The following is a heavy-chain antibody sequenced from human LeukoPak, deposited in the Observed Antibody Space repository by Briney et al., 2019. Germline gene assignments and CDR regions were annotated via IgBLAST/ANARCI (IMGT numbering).Heavy chain of an antibody. V-gene: IGHV3-30-3*01. J-gene: IGHJ4*02. Sequence: GGSLRLSCAAFGFTFSSYAMHWVCQAPGKGLEWVAVISYDGSNKYYADSVKGRFTISRDNSKNTLYLQMNSLRAEDTAVYYCARGGVEYNWNYEAVDYWGQGTLVTVSS. CDR1: GFTFSSYA. CDR3: ARGGVEYNWNYEAVDY. D-gene: IGHD1-7*01. CDR2: ISYDGSNK.